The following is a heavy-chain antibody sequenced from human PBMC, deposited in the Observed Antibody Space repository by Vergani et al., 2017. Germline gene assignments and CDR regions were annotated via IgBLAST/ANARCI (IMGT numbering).Heavy chain of an antibody. Sequence: EVQLVQSGAAVKKPGESLKISCKGSGYSFTSYWIGWVRQMPGKGLEWMGIIYPGDSDTRYSPSFQGQVTISADKAISTAYLQWSSLKASDTAMYYCARLTGPEDSSSWYDYWGQGTLVTVSS. V-gene: IGHV5-51*01. J-gene: IGHJ4*02. D-gene: IGHD6-13*01. CDR1: GYSFTSYW. CDR2: IYPGDSDT. CDR3: ARLTGPEDSSSWYDY.